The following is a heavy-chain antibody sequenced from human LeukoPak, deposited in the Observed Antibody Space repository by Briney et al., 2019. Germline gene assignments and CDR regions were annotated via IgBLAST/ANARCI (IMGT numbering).Heavy chain of an antibody. V-gene: IGHV5-51*01. CDR1: GYSFTSYW. CDR2: IYPGDSDT. CDR3: ARQRRIAARPGYYYYYGMDV. D-gene: IGHD6-6*01. Sequence: GESLKISCKGSGYSFTSYWIGWVRQMPGKGLEWMGIIYPGDSDTRYSPSFQGQVTISADKSISTAYLQWSSLKASDTAMYYCARQRRIAARPGYYYYYGMDVWGQGTTVTVSS. J-gene: IGHJ6*02.